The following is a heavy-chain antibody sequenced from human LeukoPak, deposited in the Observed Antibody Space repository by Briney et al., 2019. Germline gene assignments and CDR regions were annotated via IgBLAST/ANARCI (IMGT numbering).Heavy chain of an antibody. Sequence: PGGCLRLACAAHGFTFSSYWMPWVRQAPGKGLGWVSRINSDGSSTSYADSVKGRFTISRDNAKNTLYVQMNSLRAEDTAVYYCARDGSRYTRRGMDVWGQGTTVTVSS. J-gene: IGHJ6*02. CDR3: ARDGSRYTRRGMDV. V-gene: IGHV3-74*01. CDR1: GFTFSSYW. CDR2: INSDGSST. D-gene: IGHD5-18*01.